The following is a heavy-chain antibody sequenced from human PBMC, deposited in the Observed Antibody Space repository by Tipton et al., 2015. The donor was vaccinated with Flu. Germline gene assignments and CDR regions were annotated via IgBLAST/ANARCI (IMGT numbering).Heavy chain of an antibody. J-gene: IGHJ4*02. CDR2: LKPDGREK. CDR3: ARDPGDS. V-gene: IGHV3-7*01. CDR1: GFTFSNYW. Sequence: AVSGFTFSNYWMSWVRQSPGKGLEWVASLKPDGREKFYVDSVKGRFTISRDNAKNSLSLQMNSLRAEDTAVYYCARDPGDSWGQGTLVTVSS.